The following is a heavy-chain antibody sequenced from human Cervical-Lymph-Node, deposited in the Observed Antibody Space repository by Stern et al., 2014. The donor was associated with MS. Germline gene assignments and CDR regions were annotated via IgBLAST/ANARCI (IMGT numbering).Heavy chain of an antibody. CDR1: GISLRTSGMY. CDR3: ARINGGADGTGVDY. CDR2: IDWDGDR. J-gene: IGHJ4*02. Sequence: QVTLKESGPALVKPTQTLTLTCTFSGISLRTSGMYVSWVRQSPGKALEWLALIDWDGDRYYATSLKARLSISKVTSKNQVILTMTNMDPVDTGTYYCARINGGADGTGVDYWGQGTLVTVSS. V-gene: IGHV2-70*20. D-gene: IGHD1/OR15-1a*01.